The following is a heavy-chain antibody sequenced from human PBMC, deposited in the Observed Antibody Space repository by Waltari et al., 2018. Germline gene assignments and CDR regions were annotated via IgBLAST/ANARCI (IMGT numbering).Heavy chain of an antibody. CDR1: GFTFRSYG. CDR2: IWYDGSFK. D-gene: IGHD6-13*01. Sequence: GESGGGVVQPGRSLRLSCAASGFTFRSYGMHWVRQAPGKGLEWVADIWYDGSFKYYAESVKGRFTISRDNSENTLYLQMSGLRAEDTAVYYCGRALTSSWARYYFDHWGQGTLVTVSS. CDR3: GRALTSSWARYYFDH. V-gene: IGHV3-33*01. J-gene: IGHJ4*02.